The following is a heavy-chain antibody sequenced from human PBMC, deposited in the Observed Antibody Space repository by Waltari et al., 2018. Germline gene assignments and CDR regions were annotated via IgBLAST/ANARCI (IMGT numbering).Heavy chain of an antibody. CDR1: GGTFSSYA. J-gene: IGHJ3*02. Sequence: QVQLVQSGAEVKKPGSSVKVSCKASGGTFSSYAISWVRQAPGQGLEWMGGIIPIFGTANYAQKFQGRVTITTDESTSTAYMELSSLRSEDTAVYYCVRGEVVPAAIIPLGAFDIWGQGTMVTVSS. V-gene: IGHV1-69*05. D-gene: IGHD2-2*01. CDR2: IIPIFGTA. CDR3: VRGEVVPAAIIPLGAFDI.